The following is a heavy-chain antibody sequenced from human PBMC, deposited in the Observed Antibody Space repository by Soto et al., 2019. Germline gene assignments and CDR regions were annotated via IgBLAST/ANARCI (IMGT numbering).Heavy chain of an antibody. CDR1: GGSISSYY. CDR2: IYYSGST. D-gene: IGHD4-17*01. CDR3: AIVGAAPTVTNYYYYMDV. Sequence: SETLSLTCTVSGGSISSYYWSWIRQPPGKGLEWIGYIYYSGSTNYNPSLKSRVTISVDTSRKQFSLKLSSLTAADTAVYYCAIVGAAPTVTNYYYYMDVSGKGTTGSV. V-gene: IGHV4-59*01. J-gene: IGHJ6*03.